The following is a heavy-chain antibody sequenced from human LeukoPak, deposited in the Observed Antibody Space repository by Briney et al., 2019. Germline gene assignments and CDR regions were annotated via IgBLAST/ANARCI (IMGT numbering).Heavy chain of an antibody. CDR3: ARGGCSGGSCLDHFDY. CDR2: INHSGST. CDR1: GGSLSGYY. J-gene: IGHJ4*02. Sequence: SETLSLTCAVYGGSLSGYYWSWIRQPPGKGLEWIGEINHSGSTNYNPSLKSRVTISVDTSKNQFSLKLSSVTAADTAVYYCARGGCSGGSCLDHFDYWGQGTLVTVSS. V-gene: IGHV4-34*01. D-gene: IGHD2-15*01.